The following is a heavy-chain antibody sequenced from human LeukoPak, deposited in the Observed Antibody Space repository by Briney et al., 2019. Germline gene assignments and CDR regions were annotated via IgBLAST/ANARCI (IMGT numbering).Heavy chain of an antibody. D-gene: IGHD1-7*01. CDR3: VRHSSGTTYDH. J-gene: IGHJ5*02. CDR1: GGSIRGYY. V-gene: IGHV4-59*08. Sequence: SETLSLTCTVSGGSIRGYYWSWIRQPPGKGLEWIAYISQSGTTNYNPSLKSRVTISLDMSKNQFSPNLNSVTAADTAVYYCVRHSSGTTYDHWGQGTLVTVSS. CDR2: ISQSGTT.